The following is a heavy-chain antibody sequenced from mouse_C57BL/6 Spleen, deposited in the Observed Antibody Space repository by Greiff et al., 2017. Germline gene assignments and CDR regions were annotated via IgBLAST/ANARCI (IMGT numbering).Heavy chain of an antibody. Sequence: EVQLMESGGGLVKPGGSLKLSCAASGFTFSDYGMHWVRQAPEKGLEWVAYISSGSSTIYYADTVKGRFTITRDNAKNTLFLQMTSLRSEDTAMYCCARRGLLRYAMDYWGQGTSVTVSS. CDR3: ARRGLLRYAMDY. CDR2: ISSGSSTI. CDR1: GFTFSDYG. J-gene: IGHJ4*01. D-gene: IGHD1-1*01. V-gene: IGHV5-17*01.